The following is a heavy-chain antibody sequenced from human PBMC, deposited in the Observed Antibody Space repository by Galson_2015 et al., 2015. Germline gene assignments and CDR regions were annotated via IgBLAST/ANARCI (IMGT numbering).Heavy chain of an antibody. Sequence: SLRLSCAASGFTFGSYWMSWVRQAPGKGLEWVANIKQDGSEKYYVDSVKGRFTISRDNAKNSLYLQMNSLRAEDTAVYYCARWLGAMDYWGQGTLVTVSS. V-gene: IGHV3-7*01. CDR2: IKQDGSEK. CDR1: GFTFGSYW. D-gene: IGHD1-26*01. CDR3: ARWLGAMDY. J-gene: IGHJ4*02.